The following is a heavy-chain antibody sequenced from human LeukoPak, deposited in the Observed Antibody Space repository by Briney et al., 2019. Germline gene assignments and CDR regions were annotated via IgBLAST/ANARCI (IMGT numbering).Heavy chain of an antibody. V-gene: IGHV4-38-2*02. Sequence: SETLSLTCTVSGYSISSGYYWGWIRQPPGKGLEWIGRIYTSGSTNYNPSLKSRVTISVDTSKNQFSLKLSSVTAADTAVYYCARRVAVAGTDFWFDPWGQGTLVTVSS. J-gene: IGHJ5*02. D-gene: IGHD6-19*01. CDR3: ARRVAVAGTDFWFDP. CDR1: GYSISSGYY. CDR2: IYTSGST.